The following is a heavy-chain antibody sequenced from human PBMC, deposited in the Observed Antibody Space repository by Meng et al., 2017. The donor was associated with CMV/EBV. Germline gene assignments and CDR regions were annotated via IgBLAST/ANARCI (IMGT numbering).Heavy chain of an antibody. J-gene: IGHJ4*02. V-gene: IGHV1-2*02. CDR2: INPNSGGT. CDR3: ARDRGSSSVFDY. Sequence: ASVKVSCKASGGTFSSYAISWVRQAPGQGLEWMGWINPNSGGTNYAQKFQGRVTMTRDTSISTAYMELSRLRSDDTAVYYCARDRGSSSVFDYWGQGTLVTVSS. D-gene: IGHD6-6*01. CDR1: GGTFSSYA.